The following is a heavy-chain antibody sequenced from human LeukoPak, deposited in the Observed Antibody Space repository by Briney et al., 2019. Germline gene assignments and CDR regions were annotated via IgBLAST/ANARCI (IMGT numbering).Heavy chain of an antibody. CDR1: GYTFTSYY. Sequence: ASVKVSCKASGYTFTSYYMNWVRQAPGQGLEWMGIINPSGGSTSYAQKFQGRVTITADESTSTAYMELSSLRSEDTAVYYCANRRPYDSSGYYYDGSAFDIWGQGTMVTVSS. V-gene: IGHV1-46*01. CDR2: INPSGGST. D-gene: IGHD3-22*01. J-gene: IGHJ3*02. CDR3: ANRRPYDSSGYYYDGSAFDI.